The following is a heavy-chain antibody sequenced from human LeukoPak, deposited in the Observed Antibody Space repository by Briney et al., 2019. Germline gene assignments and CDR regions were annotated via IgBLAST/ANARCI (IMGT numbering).Heavy chain of an antibody. Sequence: PSETLSLTCAVYGGSFSGYYWSWIRQPPGKGLEWIGEINHSGSTNYNPSLKSRVTISVDTSKNQFSLKLSSVTAADTAVYYCAIGIAAASDYWGQGTLVTVPS. CDR2: INHSGST. V-gene: IGHV4-34*01. CDR3: AIGIAAASDY. CDR1: GGSFSGYY. D-gene: IGHD6-13*01. J-gene: IGHJ4*02.